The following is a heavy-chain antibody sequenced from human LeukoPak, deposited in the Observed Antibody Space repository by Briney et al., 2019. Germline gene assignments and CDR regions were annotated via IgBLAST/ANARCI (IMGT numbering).Heavy chain of an antibody. CDR2: IYYSGST. CDR1: GGSISSYY. V-gene: IGHV4-59*01. Sequence: SETLSLTCTVSGGSISSYYWSWIRQPPGKGLEWIGYIYYSGSTNYNPSLKSRVTISVDTSKNQISLKLSSVTAADTAVYYCARGGPRYGSGSYYWGQGTLVTVSS. CDR3: ARGGPRYGSGSYY. J-gene: IGHJ4*02. D-gene: IGHD3-10*01.